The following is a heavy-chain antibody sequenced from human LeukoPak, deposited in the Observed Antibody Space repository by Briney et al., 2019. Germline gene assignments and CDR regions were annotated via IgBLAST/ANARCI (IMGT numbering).Heavy chain of an antibody. D-gene: IGHD5-18*01. CDR1: GFTFSSYA. Sequence: GGSLRLSCAASGFTFSSYAMSWVRQAPGKGLEWVSAITATGGTTHYADSVEGRFTISRDNSMNTLYLQLNSLRVEDTAVYYCAKESYGSNFDYWGQGTLVIVPS. J-gene: IGHJ4*02. CDR2: ITATGGTT. V-gene: IGHV3-23*01. CDR3: AKESYGSNFDY.